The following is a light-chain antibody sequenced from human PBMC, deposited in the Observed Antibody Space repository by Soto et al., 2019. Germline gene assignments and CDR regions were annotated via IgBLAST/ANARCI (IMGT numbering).Light chain of an antibody. CDR3: QQYGSLPYT. CDR2: RTS. V-gene: IGKV3-20*01. CDR1: QTVNSAY. J-gene: IGKJ2*01. Sequence: ENVLTQSPDTLSLSPGERVTLSCRASQTVNSAYFAWHQQKPDQAPRLLIYRTSSRATGIPDRFSGSGSGTDFTLTISRLEPEDFAVYYCQQYGSLPYTFGQGTKLEIK.